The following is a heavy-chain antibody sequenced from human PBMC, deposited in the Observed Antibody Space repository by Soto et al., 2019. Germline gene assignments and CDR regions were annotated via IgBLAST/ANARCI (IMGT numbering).Heavy chain of an antibody. J-gene: IGHJ5*02. D-gene: IGHD6-13*01. V-gene: IGHV1-18*04. Sequence: GASVKVSCTASGDTFGSYGGSWVRHAPGQGLEWMGWISVYNGHTYYAQKLKGRVTMTTDTSTSTAYMELRSLSPDDTAVYYSARDVASPGTTWFDTWGQGTLVTVSS. CDR2: ISVYNGHT. CDR3: ARDVASPGTTWFDT. CDR1: GDTFGSYG.